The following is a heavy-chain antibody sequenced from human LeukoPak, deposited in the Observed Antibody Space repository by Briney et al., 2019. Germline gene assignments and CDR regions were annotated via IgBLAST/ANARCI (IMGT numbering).Heavy chain of an antibody. Sequence: KASETLSLTCTVSGGSISRDYWSWIRQPPGKGLEWIGYIYYTGSTNYNPSLKSRVTISVDTSKNQFSLKLSSVTAADTAVYYCARYLQKWFDPWGQGTLVTVSS. CDR1: GGSISRDY. CDR3: ARYLQKWFDP. J-gene: IGHJ5*02. CDR2: IYYTGST. V-gene: IGHV4-59*08.